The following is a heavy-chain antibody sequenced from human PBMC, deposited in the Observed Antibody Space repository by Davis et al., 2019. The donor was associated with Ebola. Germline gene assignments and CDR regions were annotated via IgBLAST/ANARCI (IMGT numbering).Heavy chain of an antibody. D-gene: IGHD3-3*01. Sequence: ASVKVSCKVSGYTLTELSMHWVRQAPGKGLEWMGGFDPEDGETIYAQKFQGRVTMTEDTSTDTAYMELSSLRSEDTAVYYCATITPLITIFGVVTNYYYYYGMDVWGQGTTVTVSS. J-gene: IGHJ6*02. CDR2: FDPEDGET. CDR1: GYTLTELS. V-gene: IGHV1-24*01. CDR3: ATITPLITIFGVVTNYYYYYGMDV.